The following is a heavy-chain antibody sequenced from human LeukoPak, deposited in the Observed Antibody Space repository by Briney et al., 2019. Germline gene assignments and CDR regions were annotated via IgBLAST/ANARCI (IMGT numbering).Heavy chain of an antibody. CDR3: ARRIPHIPHCSSTSCRREDPTNWFDP. CDR1: GHSFTSYW. Sequence: GESLKISCKGSGHSFTSYWIGWVRQMPGKGLEWMGIIYPGDSDTRYSPSFQGQVTISADKSISTAYLQWSSLKASDTAMYYRARRIPHIPHCSSTSCRREDPTNWFDPWGQGTLVTVSS. J-gene: IGHJ5*02. CDR2: IYPGDSDT. V-gene: IGHV5-51*01. D-gene: IGHD2-2*01.